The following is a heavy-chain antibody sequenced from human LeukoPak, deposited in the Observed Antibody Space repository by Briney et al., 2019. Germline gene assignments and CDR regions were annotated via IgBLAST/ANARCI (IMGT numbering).Heavy chain of an antibody. CDR2: IWYDGSNK. Sequence: GGSLRLSCAASGFTFSSYGMHWVRQAPGKGLEWVAVIWYDGSNKYYADSVKGRFTISRDNSKNTLHLQMNSLRAEDTAVYYCARDLPGIAAAGTGFDYWGQGTLVTVSS. V-gene: IGHV3-33*01. D-gene: IGHD6-13*01. J-gene: IGHJ4*02. CDR3: ARDLPGIAAAGTGFDY. CDR1: GFTFSSYG.